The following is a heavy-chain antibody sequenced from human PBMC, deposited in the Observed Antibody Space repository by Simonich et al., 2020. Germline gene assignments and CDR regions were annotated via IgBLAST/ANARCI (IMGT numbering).Heavy chain of an antibody. CDR2: SRDMSRYI. D-gene: IGHD5-18*01. Sequence: EVQLVESGGGLVKPGGSLRLSCAASGFTFRSYSMNWVRQAPGKWRECVSSSRDMSRYIYYADSVKGRFTITRDNAKNSLYLQMNSLRAEDTAVYYCARDVDTAMVFDYWGQGTLVTVSS. J-gene: IGHJ4*02. CDR3: ARDVDTAMVFDY. CDR1: GFTFRSYS. V-gene: IGHV3-21*01.